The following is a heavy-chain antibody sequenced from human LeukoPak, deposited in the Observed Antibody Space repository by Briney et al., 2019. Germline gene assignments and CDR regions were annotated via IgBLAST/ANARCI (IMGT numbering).Heavy chain of an antibody. D-gene: IGHD3-3*01. CDR2: IRNDGTNK. CDR1: GFTFSTYG. CDR3: AESWSAYYHYYMDV. Sequence: GGSLRLSCAASGFTFSTYGMLWVCPTPGKGLEWVAFIRNDGTNKNYADSVKGRFTISRDNSKNTLFRQIDSLRPDDTAIYYGAESWSAYYHYYMDVWGKGATVTVSS. V-gene: IGHV3-30*02. J-gene: IGHJ6*03.